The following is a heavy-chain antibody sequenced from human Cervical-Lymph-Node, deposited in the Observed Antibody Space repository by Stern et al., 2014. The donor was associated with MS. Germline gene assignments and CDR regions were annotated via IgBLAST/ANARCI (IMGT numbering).Heavy chain of an antibody. CDR1: GYTFTSYY. V-gene: IGHV1-46*01. D-gene: IGHD1-26*01. CDR3: ATQGGHHDAFDI. CDR2: INPSGGST. Sequence: QLVQSGAEVKKPGASVKVSCKASGYTFTSYYMHWVRQAPGQGLEWMGIINPSGGSTRYAQKFQGRVTMTRDTSTSTVYMELSSLRSEDTAVYYCATQGGHHDAFDIWGQGTMVTVSS. J-gene: IGHJ3*02.